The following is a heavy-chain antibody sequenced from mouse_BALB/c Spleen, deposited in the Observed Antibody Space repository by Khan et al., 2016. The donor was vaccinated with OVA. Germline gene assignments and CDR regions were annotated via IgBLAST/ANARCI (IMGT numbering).Heavy chain of an antibody. Sequence: VQLQQSGPGLVKPSQSLSLTCTVTGYSITSDYAWNWIRQFPGNKLEWMGYISSTGSTTYQPSLKSRFSIPRDTSKNQLFLHLNAVTTEDTATYYCARSLYYSDSYAMDYWGQGTSVTVSS. D-gene: IGHD2-13*01. CDR2: ISSTGST. J-gene: IGHJ4*01. CDR1: GYSITSDYA. CDR3: ARSLYYSDSYAMDY. V-gene: IGHV3-2*02.